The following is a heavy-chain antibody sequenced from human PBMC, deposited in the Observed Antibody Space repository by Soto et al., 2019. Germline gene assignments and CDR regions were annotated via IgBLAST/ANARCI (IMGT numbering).Heavy chain of an antibody. V-gene: IGHV1-18*01. Sequence: ASVKVSCKASGYTFSASGISWVRQAPGQGLEWVGWIRPDNGNTKSAQRLQGRVTLTTDTSASTAYMELRSLTSDDTAMYYCARDTESNRYNDWGQGTLVTVSS. D-gene: IGHD1-20*01. CDR3: ARDTESNRYND. CDR1: GYTFSASG. CDR2: IRPDNGNT. J-gene: IGHJ1*01.